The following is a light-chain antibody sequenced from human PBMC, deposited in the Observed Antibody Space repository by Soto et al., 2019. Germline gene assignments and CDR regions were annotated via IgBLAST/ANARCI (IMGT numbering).Light chain of an antibody. Sequence: QSALTQPASVSGSPGQSITISCTGTSSDVGGYNYVSWYQQHPGKAPKLMIYDVSDRPSGVSNRFSGSKSGNTASLTISGLRAEDEADYYCSSFTSNISHVFGTGTKLTVL. CDR2: DVS. CDR3: SSFTSNISHV. J-gene: IGLJ1*01. V-gene: IGLV2-14*01. CDR1: SSDVGGYNY.